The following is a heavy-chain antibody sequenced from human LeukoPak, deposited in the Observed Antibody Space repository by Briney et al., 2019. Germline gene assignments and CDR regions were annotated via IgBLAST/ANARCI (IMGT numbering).Heavy chain of an antibody. D-gene: IGHD4-17*01. CDR2: IYYSGST. V-gene: IGHV4-59*08. CDR3: ARSYGDLTVHYTFDI. Sequence: SETLSLTCTVAGGSISIYYCSWVRQPPGKVLEWIGYIYYSGSTNYNRSLKSRVTISVDTSKNQFSLKLSSVTDADTAVYYCARSYGDLTVHYTFDIWGQGTMVTVSS. J-gene: IGHJ3*02. CDR1: GGSISIYY.